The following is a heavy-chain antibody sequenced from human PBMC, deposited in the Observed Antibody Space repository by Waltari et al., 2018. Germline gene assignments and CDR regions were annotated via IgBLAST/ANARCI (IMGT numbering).Heavy chain of an antibody. CDR1: GGSISSSPYY. D-gene: IGHD6-19*01. CDR3: ARLCLGCPFDY. V-gene: IGHV4-39*01. Sequence: QLQLQESGPGLLKPSETLSLTCTVSGGSISSSPYYWGWIRQPPGKGLEWIGSISYSGSTYYAPSFKSRITISVDTSKNQFSRKLGSVIAADTAVYYCARLCLGCPFDYGGQGTLVTVSS. J-gene: IGHJ4*02. CDR2: ISYSGST.